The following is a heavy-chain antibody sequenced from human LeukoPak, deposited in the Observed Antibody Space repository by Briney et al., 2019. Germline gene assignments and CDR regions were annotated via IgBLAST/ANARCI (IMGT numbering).Heavy chain of an antibody. D-gene: IGHD4-17*01. V-gene: IGHV4-34*01. CDR3: ARADYGDPDGFDP. CDR1: GGSFSGYY. CDR2: INHSGST. J-gene: IGHJ5*02. Sequence: SETLSLTCAVYGGSFSGYYWSWIRQPPGKGLEWIGEINHSGSTNYNPSLKSRVTISVDTSKNQFSLKLSSVTAADTAVYYCARADYGDPDGFDPWGQGTLVTVSS.